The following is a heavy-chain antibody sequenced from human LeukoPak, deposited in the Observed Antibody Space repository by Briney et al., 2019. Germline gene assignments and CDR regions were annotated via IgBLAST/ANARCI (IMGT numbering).Heavy chain of an antibody. CDR3: IKDRGSSGWDFDS. Sequence: GGSLRLSCSASGFVFSDYAMHWARQAPGKGLEYLSGISGNGVATYYVDSVQGRFTVSRDNSKTTLYLQINSLRREDTAFYYCIKDRGSSGWDFDSWGQGTLPTVSS. CDR1: GFVFSDYA. CDR2: ISGNGVAT. V-gene: IGHV3-64D*06. D-gene: IGHD6-19*01. J-gene: IGHJ4*02.